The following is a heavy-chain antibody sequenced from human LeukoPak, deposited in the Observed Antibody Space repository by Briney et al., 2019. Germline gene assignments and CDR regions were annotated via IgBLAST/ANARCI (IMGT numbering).Heavy chain of an antibody. CDR1: GYTFTSYD. CDR2: MNPNSGNT. V-gene: IGHV1-8*03. Sequence: ASVKVSCKASGYTFTSYDINWVRQATGQGLEWMGWMNPNSGNTGYAQKFQGRVTITRNTSISTAYMELSSLRADDTAVYYCAKEWAPSLDDSYYYYMDVWGKGTTVTISS. J-gene: IGHJ6*03. CDR3: AKEWAPSLDDSYYYYMDV. D-gene: IGHD3/OR15-3a*01.